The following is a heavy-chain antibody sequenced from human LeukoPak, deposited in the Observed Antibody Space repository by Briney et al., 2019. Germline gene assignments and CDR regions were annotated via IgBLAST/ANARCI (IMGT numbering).Heavy chain of an antibody. CDR2: ISSSSSYI. V-gene: IGHV3-21*01. CDR1: GFTFSSYS. D-gene: IGHD3-10*01. CDR3: ARNAYYYGSGSSTTDY. J-gene: IGHJ4*02. Sequence: GGSLRLSCAASGFTFSSYSMNWVRQAPGKGLEWVSSISSSSSYIYYADSVKGRFTISRDNAKNSLYLQMSSLRAEDTAVYYCARNAYYYGSGSSTTDYWGQGTLVTVSS.